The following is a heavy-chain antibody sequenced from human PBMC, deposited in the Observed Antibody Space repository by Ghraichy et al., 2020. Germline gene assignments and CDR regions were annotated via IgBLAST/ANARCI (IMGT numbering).Heavy chain of an antibody. V-gene: IGHV3-48*03. D-gene: IGHD1-26*01. J-gene: IGHJ4*02. CDR2: ISGSGTMI. CDR3: ARDSGNYL. Sequence: GGSLRLSCAASGFTFSGYEMIWVRQAPGKGLEWISYISGSGTMIHYADSVKGRFTISRDNPKNSLFLQMNSLRAEDTAVYYCARDSGNYLWGQGTLVTVSS. CDR1: GFTFSGYE.